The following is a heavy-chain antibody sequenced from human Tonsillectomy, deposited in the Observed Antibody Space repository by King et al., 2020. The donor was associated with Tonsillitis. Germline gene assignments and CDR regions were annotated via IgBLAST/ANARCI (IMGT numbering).Heavy chain of an antibody. Sequence: VQLVESGGGLVQPGGSLRLSCAASGFTFSSYWMHLVRQVPGEGLVGISRINRDGSSTSYANSVKGRFTISRDNAKNTLYLQMNSLIAEDTAVYYCATGSGHAFDIWGEGTMVTVSS. V-gene: IGHV3-74*01. CDR2: INRDGSST. J-gene: IGHJ3*02. CDR3: ATGSGHAFDI. CDR1: GFTFSSYW.